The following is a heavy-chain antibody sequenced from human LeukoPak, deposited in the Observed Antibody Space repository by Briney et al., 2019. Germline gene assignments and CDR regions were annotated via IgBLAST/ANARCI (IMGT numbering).Heavy chain of an antibody. CDR3: AKAGYSSGWPYFNY. D-gene: IGHD6-19*01. Sequence: GGSLRLSCAASGFTFSSYWMTWFRQAPGKGLEWVSGISWNSGSIGYADSVKGRFTISRDNAKNSLYLQMNSLRAEDMALYYCAKAGYSSGWPYFNYWGQGTLVTVSS. J-gene: IGHJ4*02. CDR2: ISWNSGSI. CDR1: GFTFSSYW. V-gene: IGHV3-9*03.